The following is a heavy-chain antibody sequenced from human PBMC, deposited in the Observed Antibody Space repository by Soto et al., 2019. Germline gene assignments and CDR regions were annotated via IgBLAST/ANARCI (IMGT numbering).Heavy chain of an antibody. CDR3: AADPYYGSGSYGDP. Sequence: SVKVSCKASGFTFTSSAVQWVRQARGQRLEWIGWIVVGSGNTNYAQKFQGRVTITRDMSTSTAYMELSSLRSEDTAVYYCAADPYYGSGSYGDPWGQGTLVTVSS. V-gene: IGHV1-58*01. CDR1: GFTFTSSA. J-gene: IGHJ5*02. D-gene: IGHD3-10*01. CDR2: IVVGSGNT.